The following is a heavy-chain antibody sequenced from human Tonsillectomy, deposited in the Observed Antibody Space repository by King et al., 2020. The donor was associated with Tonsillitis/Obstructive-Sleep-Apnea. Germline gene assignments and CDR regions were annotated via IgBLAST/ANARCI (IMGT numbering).Heavy chain of an antibody. J-gene: IGHJ3*01. CDR3: ARGTTETAFDV. V-gene: IGHV4-34*01. CDR2: INHSGST. Sequence: VQLPQWGAGLLKPSETLSLTCAVYGGSFSGYYWTWIRQSPGKGLEWIGEINHSGSTNDNPSLKSRVTISVDTSKNQFSLKLSSVTAADTAVYYCARGTTETAFDVWGQGTLVTVSS. D-gene: IGHD4-17*01. CDR1: GGSFSGYY.